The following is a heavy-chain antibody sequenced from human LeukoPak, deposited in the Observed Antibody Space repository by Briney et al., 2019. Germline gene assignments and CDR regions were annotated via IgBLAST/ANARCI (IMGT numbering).Heavy chain of an antibody. D-gene: IGHD2-15*01. V-gene: IGHV3-21*01. CDR1: GFTFSSYS. J-gene: IGHJ4*02. Sequence: GGSLRLSCAASGFTFSSYSMNWVRQAPGKGLEWVSSISSSSSYIYYADSVKGRFTISRDNAKNSLYLQMNSLRAEDTAVYYCARKGVVVAAAFDYWGQGTLVTVSS. CDR2: ISSSSSYI. CDR3: ARKGVVVAAAFDY.